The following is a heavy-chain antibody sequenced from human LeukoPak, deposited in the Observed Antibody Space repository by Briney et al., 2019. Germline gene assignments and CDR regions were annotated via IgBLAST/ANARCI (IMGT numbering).Heavy chain of an antibody. CDR3: ARFPGAFDI. CDR1: GFTFSSYS. J-gene: IGHJ3*02. V-gene: IGHV3-7*03. CDR2: IKQDGSEK. Sequence: PGGSLRLSCAASGFTFSSYSMNWVRQAPGKGLEWVANIKQDGSEKYYVDSVKGRFTISRDNAKNSLYLQMNSLRAEDTALYYCARFPGAFDIWGQGTMVTVSS.